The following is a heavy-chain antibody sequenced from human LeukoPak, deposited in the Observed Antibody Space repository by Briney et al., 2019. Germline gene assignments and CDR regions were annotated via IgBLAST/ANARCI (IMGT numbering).Heavy chain of an antibody. CDR2: IRFDGSNQ. D-gene: IGHD2/OR15-2a*01. J-gene: IGHJ3*02. CDR1: GFTFSIYG. Sequence: GGSLRLSCEASGFTFSIYGMHWVRQAPGKGLEWVAAIRFDGSNQFYTDSVKGRITISRDNSKNTMYLQMNSLRAEDTAVYYCARGWASNIDASAFDIWGQGTMVTVSS. CDR3: ARGWASNIDASAFDI. V-gene: IGHV3-33*01.